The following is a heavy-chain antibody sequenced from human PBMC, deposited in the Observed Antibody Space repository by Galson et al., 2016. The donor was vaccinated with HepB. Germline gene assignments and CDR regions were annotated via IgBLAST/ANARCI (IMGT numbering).Heavy chain of an antibody. V-gene: IGHV3-23*01. Sequence: SLRLSCAASGFTFGSYGMTWVRQAPGKGLEWVSAISGSGDRTYYTDSVKGRFTISRDNSKNTLYLQMSSLRAEDTAVYYCTKEGLKSYAQLWGQGTLVTVSS. CDR3: TKEGLKSYAQL. CDR1: GFTFGSYG. CDR2: ISGSGDRT. D-gene: IGHD1-26*01. J-gene: IGHJ4*02.